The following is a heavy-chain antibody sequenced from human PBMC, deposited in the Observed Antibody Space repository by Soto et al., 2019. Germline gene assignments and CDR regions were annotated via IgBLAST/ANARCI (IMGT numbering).Heavy chain of an antibody. CDR2: IYYSGST. CDR1: GGSSSSSSYY. J-gene: IGHJ4*02. CDR3: AQETRDSSGYSPFDY. D-gene: IGHD3-22*01. V-gene: IGHV4-39*01. Sequence: SEPLCLTRTVSGGSSSSSSYYWGWIHQPPGKGLEWIGSIYYSGSTYYNPSLKSRVTISVDTSKNQFSLKLSSVTAADTAVYYCAQETRDSSGYSPFDYWGQGTLVTVSS.